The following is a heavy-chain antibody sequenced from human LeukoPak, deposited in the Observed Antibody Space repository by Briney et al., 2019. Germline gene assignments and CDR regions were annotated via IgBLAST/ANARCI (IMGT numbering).Heavy chain of an antibody. CDR2: IYNSGST. V-gene: IGHV3-53*01. J-gene: IGHJ4*02. CDR3: ARGGQQLPFDY. CDR1: GFTVGYNY. Sequence: GGSLRLSCAASGFTVGYNYMTWVRQAPGKGLEWVAAIYNSGSTYYADSVKGRFTISRDNAKNSLYLQMNSLRAGDTAVYYCARGGQQLPFDYWGQGTLVTVSS. D-gene: IGHD6-13*01.